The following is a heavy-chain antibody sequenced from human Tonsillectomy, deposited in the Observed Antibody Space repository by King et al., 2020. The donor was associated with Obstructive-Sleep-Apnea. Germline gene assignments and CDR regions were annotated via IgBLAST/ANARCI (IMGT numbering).Heavy chain of an antibody. CDR2: ISWNSGSI. J-gene: IGHJ6*02. CDR1: GFTFDDYA. CDR3: AKDKGQDYYYGMDV. V-gene: IGHV3-9*01. Sequence: VQLVESGGGLVQPGRSLRLSCAASGFTFDDYAMHWVRQAPGKGLEWVSGISWNSGSIGYADSVKGRFTISRDNAKNSLYLQMNSLRAEDTALYYCAKDKGQDYYYGMDVWGHGTTVTVSS.